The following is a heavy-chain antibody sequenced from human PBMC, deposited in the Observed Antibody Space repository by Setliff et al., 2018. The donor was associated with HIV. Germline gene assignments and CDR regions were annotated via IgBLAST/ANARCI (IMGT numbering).Heavy chain of an antibody. V-gene: IGHV4-39*07. D-gene: IGHD6-13*01. CDR1: GASISSSSYY. CDR3: ARGARLLAGYSDRWDYYYMAV. J-gene: IGHJ6*03. CDR2: INHSGST. Sequence: PSETLSLTCSVSGASISSSSYYWGWIRQPPGKGLEWIGEINHSGSTHYNPSLKSRFTISVDTSKNQFSLKVNSVTAADTAVYYCARGARLLAGYSDRWDYYYMAVWGKGTTVTVSS.